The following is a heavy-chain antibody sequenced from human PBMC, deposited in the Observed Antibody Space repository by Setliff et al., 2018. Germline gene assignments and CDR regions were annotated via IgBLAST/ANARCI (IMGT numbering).Heavy chain of an antibody. CDR1: GFIVSNNE. CDR3: RLWFGETSRDY. D-gene: IGHD3-10*01. J-gene: IGHJ4*02. V-gene: IGHV3-53*01. Sequence: GGSLRLSCAASGFIVSNNEMSWVRQAPGKGLEWVSVTYADGATNYADSVKGRFTISRDNSKNALYLQMNSLRAEDTAVYYCRLWFGETSRDYWGQGTLVTVSS. CDR2: TYADGAT.